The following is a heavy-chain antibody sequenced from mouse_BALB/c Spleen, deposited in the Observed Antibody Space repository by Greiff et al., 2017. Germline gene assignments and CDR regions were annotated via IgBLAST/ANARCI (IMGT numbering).Heavy chain of an antibody. CDR3: ARREDYYGSSYVGFAY. CDR1: GYSFTDYN. V-gene: IGHV1S135*01. J-gene: IGHJ3*01. Sequence: EVQLQQSGPELVKPGASVKVSCKASGYSFTDYNMYWVKQSHGKSLEWIGYIDPYNGGTSYNQKFKGKATLTVAKSSSTAFMHLNSLTSEDSAVYYCARREDYYGSSYVGFAYWGQGTLVTVSA. D-gene: IGHD1-1*01. CDR2: IDPYNGGT.